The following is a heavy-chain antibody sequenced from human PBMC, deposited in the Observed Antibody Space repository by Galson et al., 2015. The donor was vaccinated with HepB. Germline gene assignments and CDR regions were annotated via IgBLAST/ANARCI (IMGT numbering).Heavy chain of an antibody. D-gene: IGHD3-16*01. CDR1: GFTFSSYG. V-gene: IGHV3-30*02. CDR3: AKDHIGIAQQGEVAEGRDYYYYGMDV. Sequence: SLRLSCAASGFTFSSYGMHWVRQAPGKGLEWVAFIRYDGSNKYYADSVKGRFTISRDNSKNTLYLQMNSLRAEDTAVYYCAKDHIGIAQQGEVAEGRDYYYYGMDVWGQGTTVTVSS. CDR2: IRYDGSNK. J-gene: IGHJ6*02.